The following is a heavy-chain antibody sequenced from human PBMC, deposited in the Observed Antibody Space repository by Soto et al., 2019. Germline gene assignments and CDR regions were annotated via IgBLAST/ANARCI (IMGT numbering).Heavy chain of an antibody. J-gene: IGHJ4*02. Sequence: QVQLVQSGAEVKKPGASVKVSCKASGYTFTSYDINWVRQATGQGLEWMGWMNPNSGNTGYAQQFQGRVSMTRNTSISTAYMEPSSMRSENTAVYYSARERSSGWDVDYWGQGTRVSVSS. D-gene: IGHD6-19*01. V-gene: IGHV1-8*02. CDR3: ARERSSGWDVDY. CDR1: GYTFTSYD. CDR2: MNPNSGNT.